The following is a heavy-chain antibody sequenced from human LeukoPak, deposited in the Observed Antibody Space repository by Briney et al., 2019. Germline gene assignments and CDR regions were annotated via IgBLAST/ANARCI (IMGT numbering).Heavy chain of an antibody. Sequence: SETLSLACTVSGGSISSYYWSWIRQPAGKGLEWIGRIYTSGSTNYNPSLKSRVTMSVDTSKNQFSLKLSSVTAADTAVYYCARTLENQYCSSTSCYSSCWFDPWGQGTLVTVSS. CDR3: ARTLENQYCSSTSCYSSCWFDP. CDR2: IYTSGST. J-gene: IGHJ5*02. CDR1: GGSISSYY. D-gene: IGHD2-2*02. V-gene: IGHV4-4*07.